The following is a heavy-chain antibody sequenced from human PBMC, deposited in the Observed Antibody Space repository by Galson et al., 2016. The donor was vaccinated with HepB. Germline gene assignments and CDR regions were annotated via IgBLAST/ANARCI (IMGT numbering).Heavy chain of an antibody. Sequence: TLSLTCAVYGGSLSGYYWSWIRQPPGKGLEWIGEISDSGTITNYNSSLKSRVTISIDTSKNQFSLKLNSVTAADTAVYYCARKDPGYFQHWVQGTLVTVSS. V-gene: IGHV4-34*01. CDR1: GGSLSGYY. J-gene: IGHJ1*01. D-gene: IGHD2-15*01. CDR2: ISDSGTIT. CDR3: ARKDPGYFQH.